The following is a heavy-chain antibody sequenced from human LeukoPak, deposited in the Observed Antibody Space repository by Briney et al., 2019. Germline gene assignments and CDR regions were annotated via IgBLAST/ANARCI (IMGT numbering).Heavy chain of an antibody. J-gene: IGHJ4*02. V-gene: IGHV3-11*01. CDR2: ISSSGSTI. CDR3: ASNTYSSGWYSDY. Sequence: GGSLRLSCAASGFTFSDYYMSWIRQAPGKGLEWVSYISSSGSTIYYADSVKGRFTISRDNAKNSLYLQMNSLRAEDTAVYYCASNTYSSGWYSDYWGQGTLVTVSS. CDR1: GFTFSDYY. D-gene: IGHD6-19*01.